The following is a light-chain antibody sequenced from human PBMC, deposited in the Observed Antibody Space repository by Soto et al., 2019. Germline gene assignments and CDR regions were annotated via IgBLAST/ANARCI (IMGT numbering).Light chain of an antibody. CDR1: SSDVGGYNY. Sequence: QSALTQPASVSGSPGQSITISCTGTSSDVGGYNYVSWYQQHPGKAPKLMIYEVSNRPSGVSNRFSGSKSGNTASLTISGLQAEDEADDYCSSYTSNSNLVVFGGGTKLTVL. CDR3: SSYTSNSNLVV. J-gene: IGLJ2*01. CDR2: EVS. V-gene: IGLV2-14*01.